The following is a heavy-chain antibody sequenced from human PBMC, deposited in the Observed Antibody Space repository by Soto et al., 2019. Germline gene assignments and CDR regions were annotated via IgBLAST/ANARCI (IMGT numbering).Heavy chain of an antibody. CDR3: ATINDSRGYSVPY. CDR1: GGTFSSYA. D-gene: IGHD3-22*01. V-gene: IGHV1-69*06. Sequence: ASVKVSCKASGGTFSSYAISWVRQAPGQGLEWMGGIIPIFGTANYAQKFQGRVTITADKSTSTAYMELSSLRSEDTAVYYCATINDSRGYSVPYWGQGTLVTVSS. CDR2: IIPIFGTA. J-gene: IGHJ4*02.